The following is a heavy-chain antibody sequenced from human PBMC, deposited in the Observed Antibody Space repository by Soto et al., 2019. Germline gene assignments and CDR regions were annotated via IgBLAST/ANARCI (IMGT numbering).Heavy chain of an antibody. J-gene: IGHJ1*01. CDR1: GFTFSSYA. Sequence: PGGSLRLSCAASGFTFSSYAMSWVRQAPGKGLEWVSAISGSGGSTYYAGSAKGRFTISRDNSKNTLYLQMNSLRAEDTAVYYCAKALGIDDSSGYYYFQHWGQGTLVTVSS. CDR2: ISGSGGST. CDR3: AKALGIDDSSGYYYFQH. D-gene: IGHD3-22*01. V-gene: IGHV3-23*01.